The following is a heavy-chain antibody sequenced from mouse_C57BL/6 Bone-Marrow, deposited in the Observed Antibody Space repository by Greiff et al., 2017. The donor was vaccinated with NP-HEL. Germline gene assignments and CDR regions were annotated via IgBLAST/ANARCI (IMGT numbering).Heavy chain of an antibody. D-gene: IGHD1-3*01. CDR2: IYPGSGNT. CDR3: ARETRAMDY. Sequence: VQLQQSGAELVRPGASVKPSCTASGYTFTDYYINWVKQRPGQGLEWIARIYPGSGNTYYNEKFKGKATLTAEKSSSTAYMQLSSLTSEDSAVYFCARETRAMDYWGQGTSVTVSS. J-gene: IGHJ4*01. V-gene: IGHV1-76*01. CDR1: GYTFTDYY.